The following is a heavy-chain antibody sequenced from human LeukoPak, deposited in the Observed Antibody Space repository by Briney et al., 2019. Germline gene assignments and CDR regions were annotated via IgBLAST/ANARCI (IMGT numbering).Heavy chain of an antibody. Sequence: ASVKVSCKASGGTFSSYAISWVRQAPGQGLEWMGGIIPIFGTANYAQKFQGRVTITTDESTSTAYMELSSLRSEDTAVYYCARAWGGEGEFDPWGQGTLVTVSS. D-gene: IGHD2-21*01. CDR3: ARAWGGEGEFDP. CDR2: IIPIFGTA. J-gene: IGHJ5*02. CDR1: GGTFSSYA. V-gene: IGHV1-69*05.